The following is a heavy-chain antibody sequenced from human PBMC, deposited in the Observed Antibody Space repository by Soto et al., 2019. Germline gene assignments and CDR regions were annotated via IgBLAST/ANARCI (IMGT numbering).Heavy chain of an antibody. V-gene: IGHV3-30-3*01. CDR2: ISYDGSNK. J-gene: IGHJ6*02. CDR3: AREHGSGDYYYYGMDV. CDR1: GFTFSSYA. Sequence: GGSLRLSCAASGFTFSSYAMHWVRQAPGKGLEWVAVISYDGSNKYYADSVKGRFTISRDNSKNTLYLQMNSLRAEDTAVYYCAREHGSGDYYYYGMDVWGQGTTVTVSS. D-gene: IGHD3-10*01.